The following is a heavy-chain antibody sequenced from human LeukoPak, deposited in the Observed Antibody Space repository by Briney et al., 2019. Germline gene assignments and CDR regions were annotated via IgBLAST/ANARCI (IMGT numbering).Heavy chain of an antibody. CDR3: ARVANSNSFDY. CDR2: INHSGST. CDR1: GGSFSGYY. V-gene: IGHV4-34*01. J-gene: IGHJ4*02. Sequence: SETLSLTCAVYGGSFSGYYWSWIRQPPGKGLEWIGEINHSGSTNYNPSLKSRVTISVDTSKNQFSLKLSSVTAADTAVYYCARVANSNSFDYWGQGTLVTVSS. D-gene: IGHD5-12*01.